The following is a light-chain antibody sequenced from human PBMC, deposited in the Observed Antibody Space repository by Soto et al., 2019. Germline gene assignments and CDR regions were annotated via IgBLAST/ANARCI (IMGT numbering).Light chain of an antibody. Sequence: MTQSPATVSVSPGESATLSCRASQSVSSSYLAWYQQKPGQAPRLLIFGVSNRAAGIPDRFSGSGSGTDFTLTIYRLEPEDYAVYYCQQYDKSPLTFGGGTKVDIK. V-gene: IGKV3-20*01. CDR2: GVS. J-gene: IGKJ4*01. CDR3: QQYDKSPLT. CDR1: QSVSSSY.